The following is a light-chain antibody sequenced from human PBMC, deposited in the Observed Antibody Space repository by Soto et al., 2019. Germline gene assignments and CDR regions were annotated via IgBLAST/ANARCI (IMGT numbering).Light chain of an antibody. J-gene: IGLJ2*01. V-gene: IGLV1-44*01. CDR1: SSNIGSYT. CDR3: AAWDDSLTGVV. CDR2: IND. Sequence: QAVVTQPPSASGTPGQRVTISCSGSSSNIGSYTVNWYQQLPGAAPKLLIYINDQRPSGVPDRFSGSKSGTSASLAISGLQSEDEADYYCAAWDDSLTGVVFGGGTKLTV.